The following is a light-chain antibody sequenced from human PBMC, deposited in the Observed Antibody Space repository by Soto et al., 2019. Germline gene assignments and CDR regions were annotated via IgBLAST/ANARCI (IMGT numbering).Light chain of an antibody. Sequence: DIQLTQSPSSLSASVGDRVTITCRASQGISSSLAWYQQKPGKAPNLLIYEASTLHSGVPSRFSGSGSGTDFTLTISSLQPEDFATYYCQQVNIYPSPFGGGTKVELK. CDR1: QGISSS. J-gene: IGKJ4*02. CDR2: EAS. CDR3: QQVNIYPSP. V-gene: IGKV1-9*01.